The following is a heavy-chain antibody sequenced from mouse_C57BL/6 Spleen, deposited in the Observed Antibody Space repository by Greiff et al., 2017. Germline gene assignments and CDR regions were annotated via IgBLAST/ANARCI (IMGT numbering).Heavy chain of an antibody. CDR2: IDPSDSYT. CDR1: GYTFTSYW. Sequence: VQLQQPGAELVKPGASVKLSCKASGYTFTSYWMQWVKQRPGQGLEWIGEIDPSDSYTNYNQKFKGKATLTVDTSSSTAYMQLSSLTSEDSAVYYCARRDWADYWGQGTTLTVSS. V-gene: IGHV1-50*01. CDR3: ARRDWADY. J-gene: IGHJ2*01.